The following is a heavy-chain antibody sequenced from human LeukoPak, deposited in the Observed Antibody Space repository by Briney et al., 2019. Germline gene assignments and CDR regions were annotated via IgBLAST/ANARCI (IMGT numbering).Heavy chain of an antibody. J-gene: IGHJ5*01. CDR1: GYTFNNYY. CDR2: IHPNSGGT. V-gene: IGHV1-2*02. Sequence: ASVKVSCKASGYTFNNYYINWVRQAPGQGLEWMGRIHPNSGGTHYAQKFHGRVTMTRDTSINTAYMELESLKSDDTAVYYCARDASSILIFGVLPPAPNWFDSWGRGTLVTVSS. D-gene: IGHD3-3*01. CDR3: ARDASSILIFGVLPPAPNWFDS.